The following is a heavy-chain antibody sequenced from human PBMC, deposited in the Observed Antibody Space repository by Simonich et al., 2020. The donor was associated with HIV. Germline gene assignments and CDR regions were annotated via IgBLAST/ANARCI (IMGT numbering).Heavy chain of an antibody. Sequence: EVQLVESGGGLVKPGGSLRLSCAASGFTFSSYSMNWVRQAPGKGLEWGSSISSSSSYIYYADSVKARFTISRDNAKNSLYLQMNSLGAEDTAVYYCARDGRKGSSTSCSDYWGQGTLVTVSS. D-gene: IGHD2-2*01. J-gene: IGHJ4*02. CDR2: ISSSSSYI. V-gene: IGHV3-21*01. CDR1: GFTFSSYS. CDR3: ARDGRKGSSTSCSDY.